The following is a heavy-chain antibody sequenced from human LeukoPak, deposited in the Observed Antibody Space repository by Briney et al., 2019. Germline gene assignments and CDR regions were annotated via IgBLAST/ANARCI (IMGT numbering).Heavy chain of an antibody. J-gene: IGHJ5*02. D-gene: IGHD6-13*01. CDR3: ALPPDIAAAGIMSWFDP. CDR1: GFPLSTSGLG. Sequence: SGPTLVKPTQTLTVTCTFSGFPLSTSGLGVGWIRQPPGKALEWLAVIYWDDDKRYSPSLKSRLTITKDTSKNQVVLTMTNMDPVDTATYYCALPPDIAAAGIMSWFDPWGQGTLVTVSS. CDR2: IYWDDDK. V-gene: IGHV2-5*02.